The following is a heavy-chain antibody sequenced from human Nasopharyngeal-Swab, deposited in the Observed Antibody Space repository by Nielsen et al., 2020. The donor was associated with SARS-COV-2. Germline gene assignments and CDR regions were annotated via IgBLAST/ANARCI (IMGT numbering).Heavy chain of an antibody. V-gene: IGHV4-59*01. D-gene: IGHD6-19*01. CDR1: GGPMNNYY. CDR3: ARDMNSGWSDVYYGMDV. CDR2: VSYSGST. J-gene: IGHJ6*02. Sequence: SETLSLTCTVPGGPMNNYYWTWIRQVPGKGLEWIGYVSYSGSTNYNPSLKSRVTVSVDTSKNQFSLKLSAVTAADTALYYCARDMNSGWSDVYYGMDVWGQGTTVTVSS.